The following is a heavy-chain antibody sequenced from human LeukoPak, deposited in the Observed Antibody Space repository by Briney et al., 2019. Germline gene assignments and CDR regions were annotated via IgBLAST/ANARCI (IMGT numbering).Heavy chain of an antibody. J-gene: IGHJ5*02. D-gene: IGHD2-2*01. CDR3: ARGHVYCSSTSCSLSWFDP. Sequence: GASVKVSCKASGYTFTSYYMHWVRQAPGQGLEWMGIINPSGGSTSYAQKFQGRVTMTRDTSTSTVYMELSSLRSEDTAVCYCARGHVYCSSTSCSLSWFDPWGQGTLVTVSS. CDR2: INPSGGST. CDR1: GYTFTSYY. V-gene: IGHV1-46*01.